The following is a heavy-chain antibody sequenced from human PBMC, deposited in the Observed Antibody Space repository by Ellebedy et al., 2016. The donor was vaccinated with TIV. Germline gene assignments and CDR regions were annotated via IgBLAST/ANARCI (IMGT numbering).Heavy chain of an antibody. Sequence: SETLSLTXNVSGASIDRTSYYWSWIRQPPGKGLEWIGYVQYSGSTSYNPSLKSRTILSVDSSKNQFSLELRSVTAADTAVYYCASFYDSSGYYYVYRDYWGQGSLVTVSS. J-gene: IGHJ4*02. CDR3: ASFYDSSGYYYVYRDY. D-gene: IGHD3-22*01. V-gene: IGHV4-30-4*01. CDR2: VQYSGST. CDR1: GASIDRTSYY.